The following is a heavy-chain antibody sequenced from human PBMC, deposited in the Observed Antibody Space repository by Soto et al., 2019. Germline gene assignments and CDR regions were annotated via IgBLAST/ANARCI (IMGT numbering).Heavy chain of an antibody. Sequence: QVQLQESGPGLVKPSQTLSLTCTVSGGSISSGGYYWSWIRQHPGQGLEWIGYIYYSGSTYYNPSLKSRVAISIDTSKNQFSLKLSAVTAADTAVYYCARDGPDSSIGTFDYWGQGTLVTVSS. D-gene: IGHD3-22*01. CDR2: IYYSGST. J-gene: IGHJ4*02. V-gene: IGHV4-31*03. CDR1: GGSISSGGYY. CDR3: ARDGPDSSIGTFDY.